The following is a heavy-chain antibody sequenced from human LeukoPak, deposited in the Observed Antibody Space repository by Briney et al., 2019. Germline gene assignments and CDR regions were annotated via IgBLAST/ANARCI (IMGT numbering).Heavy chain of an antibody. CDR2: IYYSGST. Sequence: SETLSLTCTVSGGSISSYYWSWIRQPPGKGLEWIGYIYYSGSTNYNPSLKSRVTISVHTSKNQFSLKLSSVTAADTAVYYCARGIAAADFNLFDPWGQGTLVTVSS. V-gene: IGHV4-59*01. CDR3: ARGIAAADFNLFDP. J-gene: IGHJ5*02. CDR1: GGSISSYY. D-gene: IGHD6-13*01.